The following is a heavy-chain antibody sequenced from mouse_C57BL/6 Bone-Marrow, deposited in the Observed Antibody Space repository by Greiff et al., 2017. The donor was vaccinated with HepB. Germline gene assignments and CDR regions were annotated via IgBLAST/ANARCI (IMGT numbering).Heavy chain of an antibody. CDR2: FYPGSGSI. V-gene: IGHV1-62-2*01. CDR3: ARHEEGYYYGSSYACAY. J-gene: IGHJ3*01. Sequence: QVQLQQSGAELVKPGASVKLSCKASGYTFTEYTIHWVKQRSGQGLEWIGWFYPGSGSIKYNEKFKDKATLTADKSSSTVYMELSRLTSEDSAVYFCARHEEGYYYGSSYACAYWGQGTLVTVSA. CDR1: GYTFTEYT. D-gene: IGHD1-1*01.